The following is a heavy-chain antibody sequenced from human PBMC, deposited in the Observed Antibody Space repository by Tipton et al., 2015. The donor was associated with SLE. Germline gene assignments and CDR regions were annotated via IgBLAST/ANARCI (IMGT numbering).Heavy chain of an antibody. D-gene: IGHD3-10*01. J-gene: IGHJ4*02. CDR3: ARGDGSGSFDY. CDR2: IKEDGSEK. V-gene: IGHV3-7*01. Sequence: GSLRLSCAASGLIFSSYWMSWVRQAPGKGLEWVANIKEDGSEKYYVDSVKGRFTISRDDAKNSLYLQMNSLRAEDTAVYYCARGDGSGSFDYWGQGTLVTVSS. CDR1: GLIFSSYW.